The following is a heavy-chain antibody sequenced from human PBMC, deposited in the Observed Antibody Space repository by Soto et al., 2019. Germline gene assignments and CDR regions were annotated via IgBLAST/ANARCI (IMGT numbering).Heavy chain of an antibody. CDR3: GRPYFSISSCYIAV. D-gene: IGHD2-2*02. Sequence: EVQLLESGGGLVQPGGSLKLSCAASGFTLSGSAMHWVRQASGKGLEWVGRIRSKANSYATAYAASVKGRFTIYRDDSKNKAYLQMNSLKTEDTAVDYCGRPYFSISSCYIAVWGQGTTVTVSS. CDR1: GFTLSGSA. J-gene: IGHJ6*02. V-gene: IGHV3-73*02. CDR2: IRSKANSYAT.